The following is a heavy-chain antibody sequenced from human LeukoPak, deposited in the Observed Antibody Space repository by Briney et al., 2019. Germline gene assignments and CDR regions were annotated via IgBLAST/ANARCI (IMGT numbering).Heavy chain of an antibody. CDR2: ISGSGGST. Sequence: PGGSLRLSCAASGFTFSSYAMSWVRQAPGKGLEWVSVISGSGGSTYYADSVKGRFTISRDNSKNTLYLQMNSLRAEDTAVYYCAKVSLVPYYFDYWGREPWSPSPQ. CDR1: GFTFSSYA. V-gene: IGHV3-23*01. D-gene: IGHD6-13*01. J-gene: IGHJ4*02. CDR3: AKVSLVPYYFDY.